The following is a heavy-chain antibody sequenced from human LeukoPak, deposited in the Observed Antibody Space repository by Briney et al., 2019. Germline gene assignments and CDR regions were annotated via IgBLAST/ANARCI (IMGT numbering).Heavy chain of an antibody. CDR1: GYTFTGYY. Sequence: ASVKVSCKASGYTFTGYYMHWVRQAPGQGLEWMGWINPNSGGTNYAQKFQGRVTMTRDTSISTAYMELSSLRSEDTAVYYCARRGWTVYYYGMDVWGQGTTVTVSS. D-gene: IGHD3/OR15-3a*01. V-gene: IGHV1-2*02. CDR2: INPNSGGT. CDR3: ARRGWTVYYYGMDV. J-gene: IGHJ6*02.